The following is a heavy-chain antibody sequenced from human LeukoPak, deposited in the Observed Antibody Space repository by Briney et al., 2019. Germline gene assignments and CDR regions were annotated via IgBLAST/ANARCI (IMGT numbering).Heavy chain of an antibody. CDR1: GLTFSDYY. J-gene: IGHJ4*02. V-gene: IGHV3-7*03. CDR2: IKQDGSEK. CDR3: ARDGRYYDSSGYTHY. D-gene: IGHD3-22*01. Sequence: GGSLRLSCAASGLTFSDYYMSWIRQAPGKGLEWVANIKQDGSEKYYVDSVKGRFTISRDNAKNSLYLQMNSLRAEDTAVYYCARDGRYYDSSGYTHYWGQGTLVTVSS.